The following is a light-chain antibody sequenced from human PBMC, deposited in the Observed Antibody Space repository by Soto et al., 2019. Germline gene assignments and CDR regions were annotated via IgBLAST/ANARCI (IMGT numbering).Light chain of an antibody. CDR2: YDD. CDR3: AAWDDSLNGVV. Sequence: QSVLTQPPSASGTPGQRVTISCSGSSSNIGNNAVNWYQQLPGKAPKLLIYYDDLLPSGVSDRFSGSKSGTSASLAISGLQSEDEADYYCAAWDDSLNGVVFGGGTKVTVL. V-gene: IGLV1-36*01. CDR1: SSNIGNNA. J-gene: IGLJ2*01.